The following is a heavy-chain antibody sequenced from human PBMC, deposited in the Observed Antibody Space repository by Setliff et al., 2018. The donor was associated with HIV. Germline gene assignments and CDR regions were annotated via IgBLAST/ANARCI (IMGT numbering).Heavy chain of an antibody. Sequence: ASVKVSCKASGSTFTGYYMHWVRQAPGQGLEWMGRINPNSGGTNYAQKFQGRVTMTRDTSISTAYMELSRLRSDDTAVYYCAREYYDILTGYYRVRYFQHWGQGTLVTVSS. CDR2: INPNSGGT. D-gene: IGHD3-9*01. V-gene: IGHV1-2*06. J-gene: IGHJ1*01. CDR3: AREYYDILTGYYRVRYFQH. CDR1: GSTFTGYY.